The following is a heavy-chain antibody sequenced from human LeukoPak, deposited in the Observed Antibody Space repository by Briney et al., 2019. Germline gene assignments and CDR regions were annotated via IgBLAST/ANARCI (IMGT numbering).Heavy chain of an antibody. V-gene: IGHV3-23*01. CDR3: GRGGPAAARDY. Sequence: GGSLRLSCAASGFTFNSNAMSWVRQAPGKGLDWASGLSGTGGNTYYADSVKGRFTISRDTSKNMLYLEMNSLRAEDTAIYYCGRGGPAAARDYWGQGTLVTVSS. CDR1: GFTFNSNA. J-gene: IGHJ4*02. CDR2: LSGTGGNT. D-gene: IGHD2-2*01.